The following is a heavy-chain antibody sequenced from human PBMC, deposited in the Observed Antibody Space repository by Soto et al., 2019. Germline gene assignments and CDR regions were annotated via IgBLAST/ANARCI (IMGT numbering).Heavy chain of an antibody. Sequence: TSETLSLTCTVSGGSISSYYWGWIRQPPGKGLEWIGSIYYSGSTYYNPSLKSRVTISVDTSKNQFSLKLSSVTAADTAVYYCARGPAYYYDSSGYLDYWGQGTLVTVSS. CDR3: ARGPAYYYDSSGYLDY. D-gene: IGHD3-22*01. CDR1: GGSISSYY. CDR2: IYYSGST. V-gene: IGHV4-39*01. J-gene: IGHJ4*02.